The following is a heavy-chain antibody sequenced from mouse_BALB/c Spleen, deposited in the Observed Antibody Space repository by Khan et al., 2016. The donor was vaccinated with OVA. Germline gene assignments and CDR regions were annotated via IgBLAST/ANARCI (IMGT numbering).Heavy chain of an antibody. CDR1: GFSLTNYG. Sequence: QVQLKESGPGLVAPSQSLSITCTISGFSLTNYGVHWVRQPLGKGLEWLVVIWSDGSTTYNSALKSRLTISKDNSKSQVFLKMNSLQTDDTAMNFCARQPYYHYNIMDYWGQGTSVTVSS. CDR3: ARQPYYHYNIMDY. D-gene: IGHD1-1*02. V-gene: IGHV2-6-1*01. J-gene: IGHJ4*01. CDR2: IWSDGST.